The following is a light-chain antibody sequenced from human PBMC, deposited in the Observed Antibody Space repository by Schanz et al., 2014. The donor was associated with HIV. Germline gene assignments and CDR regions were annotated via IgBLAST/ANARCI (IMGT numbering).Light chain of an antibody. CDR3: QQANSVPLS. CDR2: DAS. Sequence: DIQMTQSPSSLSASVGDRVTITCQASQDISNYLNWYQQKPGKAPKLLIYDASNLETGVPSRFSGGGSGTDFTLTINGLQPEDVATYYCQQANSVPLSFGGGTKVEIK. V-gene: IGKV1-33*01. J-gene: IGKJ4*01. CDR1: QDISNY.